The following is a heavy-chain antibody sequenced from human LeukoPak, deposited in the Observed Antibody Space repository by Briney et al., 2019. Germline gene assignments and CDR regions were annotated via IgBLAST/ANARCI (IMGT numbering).Heavy chain of an antibody. D-gene: IGHD6-19*01. Sequence: GASVKVSCKASGGTFSSYAISWVRQAPGQGLEWMGGIIPIFGTANYAQKFQGRVTITTDESTSTAYMELRSLRSDDTAVYYCARDQLSVAGTYYFNCWGQGTLVTVSS. CDR3: ARDQLSVAGTYYFNC. CDR1: GGTFSSYA. CDR2: IIPIFGTA. J-gene: IGHJ4*02. V-gene: IGHV1-69*05.